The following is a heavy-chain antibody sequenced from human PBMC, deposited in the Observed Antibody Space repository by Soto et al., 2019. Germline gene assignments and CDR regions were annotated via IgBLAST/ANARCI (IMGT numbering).Heavy chain of an antibody. CDR2: INSDGSST. J-gene: IGHJ6*02. V-gene: IGHV3-74*01. Sequence: GGSLRLSCAASGFTFSSYWMHWVRQAPGKGLGWVSRINSDGSSTSYADSVKGRFPISRDKAKNTLYLQMNSLRAEDTAVYYCARVRYSGYDYYYYGMDVWGQGTTVTVSS. CDR1: GFTFSSYW. D-gene: IGHD5-12*01. CDR3: ARVRYSGYDYYYYGMDV.